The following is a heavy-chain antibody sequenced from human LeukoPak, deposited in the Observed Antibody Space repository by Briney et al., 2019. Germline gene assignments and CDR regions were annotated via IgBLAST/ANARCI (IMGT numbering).Heavy chain of an antibody. D-gene: IGHD5-24*01. V-gene: IGHV4-30-4*01. J-gene: IGHJ4*02. CDR2: LYYNGNT. CDR3: ARCPHFPQCDSFPY. Sequence: SQTLSLTCTASRGSISSGGYYWSWIPQPPGKGLEWIGYLYYNGNTYYNPFLKSRVTMTVDTSKSQFSLKLSSVAAADTAVYYWARCPHFPQCDSFPYRGQGTLVTVSP. CDR1: RGSISSGGYY.